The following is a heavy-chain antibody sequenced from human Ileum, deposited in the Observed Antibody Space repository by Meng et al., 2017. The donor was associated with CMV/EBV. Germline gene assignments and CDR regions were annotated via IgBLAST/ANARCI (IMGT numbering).Heavy chain of an antibody. J-gene: IGHJ5*02. CDR1: GGTFSSYA. Sequence: SVQVSCKASGGTFSSYANSWVRQAPGQGLEWMGGIIPIFGTANYAQKFQGRVTITTDESTSTAYMELSSLRSEDTAVYYCARGSVGRGGWFDPWGQGTLVTVSS. D-gene: IGHD1-26*01. CDR3: ARGSVGRGGWFDP. CDR2: IIPIFGTA. V-gene: IGHV1-69*05.